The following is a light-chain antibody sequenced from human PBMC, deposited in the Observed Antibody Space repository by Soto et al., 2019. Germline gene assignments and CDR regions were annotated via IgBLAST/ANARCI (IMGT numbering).Light chain of an antibody. CDR1: QAISSS. CDR2: AAT. CDR3: QNVSFYLYT. V-gene: IGKV1-9*01. Sequence: DIQLTQSPSFLSASVGDRVTITCRASQAISSSLAWYQHNSGKAPKLLIYAATTWQNGVPSSINGTGCGTEFNLTLYNLQTEYLATYYCQNVSFYLYTLVHRTKAELK. J-gene: IGKJ2*01.